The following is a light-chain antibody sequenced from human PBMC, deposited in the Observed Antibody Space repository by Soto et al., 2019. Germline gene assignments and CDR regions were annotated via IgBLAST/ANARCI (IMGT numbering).Light chain of an antibody. Sequence: EIVLTQSPGTLSLSPGERATLSCRASQSVSSSYLAWYQQKPGQAPRLLIYGASTRATGTPTRFSGSGSGTDFTLNISNLEPEDFAVYYCQQRSNWPPTFGQGTRLEIK. CDR1: QSVSSSY. CDR2: GAS. J-gene: IGKJ5*01. CDR3: QQRSNWPPT. V-gene: IGKV3D-20*02.